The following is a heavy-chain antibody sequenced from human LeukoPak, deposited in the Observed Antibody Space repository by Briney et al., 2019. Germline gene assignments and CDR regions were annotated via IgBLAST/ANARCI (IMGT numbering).Heavy chain of an antibody. V-gene: IGHV3-30*18. CDR3: AKDCLWAYYYDSSGDAFDI. CDR2: ISYDGSNK. CDR1: GFTFSSDG. J-gene: IGHJ3*02. Sequence: PGGSLRLSCAASGFTFSSDGMHWVRQAPGKGLEWVAVISYDGSNKYYADSVKGRFTISRDNSKNTLYLHMNSLRAEDTAVYYCAKDCLWAYYYDSSGDAFDIWGQGTMVTVSS. D-gene: IGHD3-22*01.